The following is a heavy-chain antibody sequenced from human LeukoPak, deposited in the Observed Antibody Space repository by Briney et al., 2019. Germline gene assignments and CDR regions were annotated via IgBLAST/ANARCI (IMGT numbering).Heavy chain of an antibody. CDR1: GGSIGSYY. Sequence: SETLSLACTVSGGSIGSYYWSWIRQTPGKGLEWIGWIYHTGSANYNPSLKSRVTISVDTSKNQFFLKLNSVTAADTAVYYCARGRGLWGQGTLVTVSS. CDR2: IYHTGSA. D-gene: IGHD3-10*01. CDR3: ARGRGL. V-gene: IGHV4-59*01. J-gene: IGHJ4*02.